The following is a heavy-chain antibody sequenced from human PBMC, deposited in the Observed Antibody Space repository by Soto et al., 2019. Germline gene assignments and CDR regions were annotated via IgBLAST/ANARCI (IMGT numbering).Heavy chain of an antibody. Sequence: QVQLQESGPGLVKPSQTLSLTCTVSGGSISSGGYYWSWIRQHPGKGLEWIGYIYYSGSTYYNPSLKSRVTISVDTSKDQFSLKLSSVTAADTAVYYCARGRVVPAAMRGWSYYYLDVWGKGTTVTVSS. D-gene: IGHD2-2*01. V-gene: IGHV4-31*03. CDR1: GGSISSGGYY. J-gene: IGHJ6*03. CDR3: ARGRVVPAAMRGWSYYYLDV. CDR2: IYYSGST.